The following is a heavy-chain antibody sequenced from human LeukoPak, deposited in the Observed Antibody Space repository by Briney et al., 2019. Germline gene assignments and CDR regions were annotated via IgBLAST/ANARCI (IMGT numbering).Heavy chain of an antibody. CDR1: GGTFSSYA. CDR3: ARAWEPQDDAFDI. V-gene: IGHV1-69*13. CDR2: IIPIFGTA. J-gene: IGHJ3*02. Sequence: SVKVSCKASGGTFSSYAISWVRQAPGQGLEWMGGIIPIFGTANYAQKFQGRVTITADESTSTAYMELSSLRSEDTAVYYCARAWEPQDDAFDIWGQGTMVTVSS. D-gene: IGHD1-26*01.